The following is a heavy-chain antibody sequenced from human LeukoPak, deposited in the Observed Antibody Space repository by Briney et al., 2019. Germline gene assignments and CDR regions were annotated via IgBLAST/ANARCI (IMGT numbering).Heavy chain of an antibody. Sequence: GGSLRLSCAASGFTFSSYAMRWVRQAPGKGLEWVSAISGSGGSTYYADSVKGRFTISRDNSKNTLYLQMNSLRAEDTAVYYCAREYSGALYDFGLGAFDIWGQGTMVTVSS. CDR3: AREYSGALYDFGLGAFDI. CDR1: GFTFSSYA. D-gene: IGHD3-3*01. J-gene: IGHJ3*02. CDR2: ISGSGGST. V-gene: IGHV3-23*01.